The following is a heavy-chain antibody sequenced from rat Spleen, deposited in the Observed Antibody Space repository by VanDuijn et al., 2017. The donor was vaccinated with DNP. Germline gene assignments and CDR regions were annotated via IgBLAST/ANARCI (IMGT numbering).Heavy chain of an antibody. CDR2: ITSNGGAT. V-gene: IGHV5-31*01. CDR1: GFTFSYYW. D-gene: IGHD1-11*01. CDR3: ARDGTTVDY. J-gene: IGHJ2*01. Sequence: EVQLMESGGDLVQPGKSLKLSCVASGFTFSYYWMTWVRQVPGKGLEWLASITSNGGATYYLDSVKGRFTISRDDAQDTLYLQMNSLRSEDTATYYCARDGTTVDYWGQGVMVTVSS.